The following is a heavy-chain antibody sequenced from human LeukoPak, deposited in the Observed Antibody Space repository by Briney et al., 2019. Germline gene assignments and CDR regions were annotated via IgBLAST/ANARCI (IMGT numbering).Heavy chain of an antibody. CDR2: ISGSSEYI. CDR1: GFTFSKYS. V-gene: IGHV3-21*01. J-gene: IGHJ4*02. Sequence: GGSLRLSCAASGFTFSKYSMNWVRQAPGKGLEWVSFISGSSEYIYYADSVKGRFTISRDNAKNSLYLQMNSLRAEDTAVYYCARGTPTTRGFDSWGQGTLVTVSS. CDR3: ARGTPTTRGFDS. D-gene: IGHD4-11*01.